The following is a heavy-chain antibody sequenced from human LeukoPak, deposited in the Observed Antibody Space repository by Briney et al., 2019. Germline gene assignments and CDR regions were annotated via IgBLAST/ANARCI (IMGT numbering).Heavy chain of an antibody. CDR3: ARGSGLELRNQFWFDP. J-gene: IGHJ5*02. V-gene: IGHV4-59*01. D-gene: IGHD1-7*01. Sequence: PSETLSLTCSVSGGSSSKYHWSWIRQPPGKGLEWIGYIHNSGGTNYNPSLKSRVTISVDTSKNQFSLKLSSVTAADTAVYYCARGSGLELRNQFWFDPWGQGTLVTVSS. CDR2: IHNSGGT. CDR1: GGSSSKYH.